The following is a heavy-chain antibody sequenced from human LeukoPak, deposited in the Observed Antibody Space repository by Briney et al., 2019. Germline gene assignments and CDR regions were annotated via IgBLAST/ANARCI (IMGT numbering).Heavy chain of an antibody. CDR1: GGSISSYY. D-gene: IGHD3-10*01. CDR2: IYYSGST. V-gene: IGHV4-59*08. J-gene: IGHJ5*02. Sequence: SETLSLTCTVSGGSISSYYWSWIRQPPGKGLGWIGYIYYSGSTNYNPSLKSRVTISVDTSKNQSSLKLSSVTAADTAVYYCARQNYYGSGSLWNWFDPWGQGTLVTVSS. CDR3: ARQNYYGSGSLWNWFDP.